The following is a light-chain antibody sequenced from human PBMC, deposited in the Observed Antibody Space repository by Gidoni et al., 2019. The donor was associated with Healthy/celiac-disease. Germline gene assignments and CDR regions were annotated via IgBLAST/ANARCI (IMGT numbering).Light chain of an antibody. CDR1: ALPKQY. CDR3: QSADSSGTYVV. J-gene: IGLJ2*01. V-gene: IGLV3-25*03. Sequence: SYELTQPPSLSVSPGQTARLTCSGDALPKQYAYWYQQKPGQAPVLVIYKDSERPSGIPERFSGSSSGTTVTLTISGVQAEDEADYYCQSADSSGTYVVFGGGIKLTVL. CDR2: KDS.